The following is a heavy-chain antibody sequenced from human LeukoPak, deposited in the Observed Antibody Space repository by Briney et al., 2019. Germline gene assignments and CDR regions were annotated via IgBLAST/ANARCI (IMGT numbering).Heavy chain of an antibody. Sequence: GGSLRLSCAASGFTFSSYAMHWVRQAPGKGPEWVTIISYDGNNKYYADSVKGRLTISRDNSKNTLYLQMNSLRAEDTAVYYCARVSGWYRGGSDYWGQGTLVTVSS. CDR2: ISYDGNNK. D-gene: IGHD6-19*01. CDR1: GFTFSSYA. CDR3: ARVSGWYRGGSDY. J-gene: IGHJ4*02. V-gene: IGHV3-30*04.